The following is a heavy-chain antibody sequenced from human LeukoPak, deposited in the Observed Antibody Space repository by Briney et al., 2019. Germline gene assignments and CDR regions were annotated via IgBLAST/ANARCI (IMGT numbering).Heavy chain of an antibody. V-gene: IGHV4-34*01. D-gene: IGHD4-17*01. CDR3: ARAPEVYDYGDYYFDY. Sequence: SETLSLTCTVSGGSISSYYWSWIRQPPGKGLEWIGEINHSGSTNYNPSLKSRVTISVDTSKNQFSLKLSSVTAADTAVYYCARAPEVYDYGDYYFDYWGQGTLVTVSS. CDR1: GGSISSYY. CDR2: INHSGST. J-gene: IGHJ4*02.